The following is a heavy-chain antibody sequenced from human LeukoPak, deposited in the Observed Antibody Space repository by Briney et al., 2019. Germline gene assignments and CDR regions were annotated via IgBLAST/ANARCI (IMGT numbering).Heavy chain of an antibody. CDR2: ISGSGGST. V-gene: IGHV3-23*01. CDR3: AKGSRWQWLVPRADYFDY. D-gene: IGHD6-19*01. J-gene: IGHJ4*02. CDR1: GFTLSSYA. Sequence: PGGSLRLSCAASGFTLSSYAMSWVRQAPGKGLEWVSAISGSGGSTYYADSVKGQFTISRDNSKNTLYLQMNSLRAEDTAVYYCAKGSRWQWLVPRADYFDYWGQGTLVTVSS.